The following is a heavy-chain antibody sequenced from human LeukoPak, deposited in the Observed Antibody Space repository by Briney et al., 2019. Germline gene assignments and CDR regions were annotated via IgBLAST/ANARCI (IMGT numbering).Heavy chain of an antibody. V-gene: IGHV4-59*01. Sequence: SETLSLTCTVSGGSISSYYWSWIRQPPGPGLEWIGYIYYSGSTNYNPSLKSRVTISVDTSKNQFSLKLSSVTAADTAVYYCARVVYDSSGYYFYAFDIWGQGTMVTVSS. CDR1: GGSISSYY. CDR2: IYYSGST. J-gene: IGHJ3*02. D-gene: IGHD3-22*01. CDR3: ARVVYDSSGYYFYAFDI.